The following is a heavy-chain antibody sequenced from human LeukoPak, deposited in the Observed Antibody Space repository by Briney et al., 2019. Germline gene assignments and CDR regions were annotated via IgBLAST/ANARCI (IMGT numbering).Heavy chain of an antibody. V-gene: IGHV1-2*02. J-gene: IGHJ4*02. CDR2: INPNSGGT. Sequence: EASVRVSSKASGYTFTVYYMHWVRQAPGQGLEWMGWINPNSGGTNYTQKFQGRVTITRDTSISTAYMELSRLRSDDTAVYYCARVAAVAGKDYWGQGTLVTVSS. D-gene: IGHD6-19*01. CDR1: GYTFTVYY. CDR3: ARVAAVAGKDY.